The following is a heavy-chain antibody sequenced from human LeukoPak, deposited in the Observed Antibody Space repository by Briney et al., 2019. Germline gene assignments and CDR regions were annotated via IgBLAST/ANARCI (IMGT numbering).Heavy chain of an antibody. Sequence: ASVKVSCKASGYTFTSYYMHWVRQAPGQGLEWRGIINPSGGSTSYAQKFQGRVTMTRDTSSSTVYMELSSLRSEDTAVYYCARGGKYYYGSGSYWLNDYWGQGTLVTVSS. J-gene: IGHJ4*02. CDR2: INPSGGST. CDR1: GYTFTSYY. D-gene: IGHD3-10*01. V-gene: IGHV1-46*01. CDR3: ARGGKYYYGSGSYWLNDY.